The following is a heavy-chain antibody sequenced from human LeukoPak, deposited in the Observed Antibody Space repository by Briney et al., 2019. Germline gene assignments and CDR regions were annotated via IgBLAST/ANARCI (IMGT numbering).Heavy chain of an antibody. CDR1: GFTFSSYA. V-gene: IGHV3-23*01. J-gene: IGHJ4*02. CDR2: ISGSGGST. Sequence: GGSLRLSCAASGFTFSSYAMSWVRQAPGKGLEWVSAISGSGGSTYYADSVKGRFTISRDNAKKSLYLQMNSLRAEDTAVYFCAREGLYNYGYVYGYWGQGTLVTVSS. CDR3: AREGLYNYGYVYGY. D-gene: IGHD5-18*01.